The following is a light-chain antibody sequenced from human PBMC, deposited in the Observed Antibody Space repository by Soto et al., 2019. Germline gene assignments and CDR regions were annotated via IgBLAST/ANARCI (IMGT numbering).Light chain of an antibody. CDR1: QSISYW. Sequence: DIQMTQSPSTLSASVGDRVTITCRASQSISYWLAWYQQKQGKAPTVLIYQASILESGAPSRFSGSGSGTEFTLTISSLHPDDFATYYCQQYSTYSITFGGGTKVEMK. CDR2: QAS. CDR3: QQYSTYSIT. J-gene: IGKJ4*01. V-gene: IGKV1-5*03.